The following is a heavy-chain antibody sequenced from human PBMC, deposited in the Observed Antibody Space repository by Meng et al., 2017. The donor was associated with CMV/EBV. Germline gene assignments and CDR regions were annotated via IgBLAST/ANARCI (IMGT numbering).Heavy chain of an antibody. CDR1: GGSFSGYY. CDR3: ARGSWFDP. Sequence: ESLKISCAVYGGSFSGYYWSWIRQPPGKGLEWIGEINHSGSTNYNPSLKSRVTISVDTSKNQFSLKLSSVTAADTAVYYCARGSWFDPWGQGTLVTVSS. V-gene: IGHV4-34*01. J-gene: IGHJ5*02. CDR2: INHSGST.